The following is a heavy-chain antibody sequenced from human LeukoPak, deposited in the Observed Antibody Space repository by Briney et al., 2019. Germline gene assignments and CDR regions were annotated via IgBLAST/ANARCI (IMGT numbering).Heavy chain of an antibody. D-gene: IGHD3/OR15-3a*01. V-gene: IGHV3-64*04. CDR3: ARGDGHYFDY. Sequence: GGSLRLSCSASGFTFSSYIMHWVRQAPGKGLEYVSAISSNGGSTSYADSVKGRFTISRDNSKNTLSLQMNSLRAEDTAVYYCARGDGHYFDYWGQGALVTVSS. J-gene: IGHJ4*02. CDR2: ISSNGGST. CDR1: GFTFSSYI.